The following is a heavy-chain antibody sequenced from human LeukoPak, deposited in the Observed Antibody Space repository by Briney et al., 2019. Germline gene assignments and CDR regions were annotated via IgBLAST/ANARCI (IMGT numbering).Heavy chain of an antibody. J-gene: IGHJ3*02. CDR2: IYTSGST. Sequence: SETLSLTCTASGGSISSGRYYWRWIRQPAGKGLEWIGRIYTSGSTNYNPPRKSRVTISVDTSKNQFSLKLSSVTAADTAVYYCARDANLYLYCGGDCYSLPDAFDIWGQGTMVTVSS. V-gene: IGHV4-61*02. D-gene: IGHD2-21*02. CDR1: GGSISSGRYY. CDR3: ARDANLYLYCGGDCYSLPDAFDI.